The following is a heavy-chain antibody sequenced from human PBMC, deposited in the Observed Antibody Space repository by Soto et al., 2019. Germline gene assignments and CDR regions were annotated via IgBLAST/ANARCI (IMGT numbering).Heavy chain of an antibody. D-gene: IGHD2-8*01. Sequence: NVSCKXSGGTFSSYAISWVRQARGQGLEWMGGIIPIFGTANYAQKFQGRVTITADKSTSTAYMELSSLRSEDTAVYYCARPRYCTNGVCYTPSHFDYWGQGTLVTVSS. CDR3: ARPRYCTNGVCYTPSHFDY. CDR1: GGTFSSYA. J-gene: IGHJ4*02. CDR2: IIPIFGTA. V-gene: IGHV1-69*06.